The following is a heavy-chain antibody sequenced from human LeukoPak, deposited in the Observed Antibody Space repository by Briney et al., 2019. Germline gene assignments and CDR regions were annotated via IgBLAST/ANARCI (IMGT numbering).Heavy chain of an antibody. CDR2: IYPGDSDT. CDR1: GCSFTSYW. V-gene: IGHV5-51*01. D-gene: IGHD6-13*01. Sequence: GESLKISCKGSGCSFTSYWIGWVRQMPGKGLEWMGIIYPGDSDTRYSPSFQGQVTISADTSISTAYLQWNSLKASDSATYYCARRSSNWYGWFDPWGQGTLVTVSS. CDR3: ARRSSNWYGWFDP. J-gene: IGHJ5*02.